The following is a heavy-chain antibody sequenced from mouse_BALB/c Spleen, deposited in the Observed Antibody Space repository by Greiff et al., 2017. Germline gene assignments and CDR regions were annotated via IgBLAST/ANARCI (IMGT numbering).Heavy chain of an antibody. D-gene: IGHD4-1*01. CDR1: GYSITSDYA. V-gene: IGHV3-2*02. J-gene: IGHJ1*01. Sequence: EVQLQESGPGLVKPSQSLSLTCTVTGYSITSDYAWNWIRQFPGNKLEWMGYISYSGSTSYNPSLKSRISITRDTSKNQFFLQLNSVTTEDTATYYCARAPTGTRGYFDVWGAGTTVTVSS. CDR2: ISYSGST. CDR3: ARAPTGTRGYFDV.